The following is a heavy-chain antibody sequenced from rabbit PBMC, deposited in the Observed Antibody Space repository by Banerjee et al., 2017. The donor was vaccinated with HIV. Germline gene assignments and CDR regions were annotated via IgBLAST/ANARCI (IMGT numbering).Heavy chain of an antibody. CDR3: ARGDGSSGWGGL. Sequence: QEQLVESGGGLVQPEGSLTLTCKASGFDFSSNAMSWVRQAPGKGLEWIGYIYTGSSGSTYYASWAKGRFTISKTSSTTVTLQMTSLTAADTATYFCARGDGSSGWGGLWGQGTLVTVS. V-gene: IGHV1S45*01. CDR2: IYTGSSGST. J-gene: IGHJ4*01. CDR1: GFDFSSNA. D-gene: IGHD4-1*01.